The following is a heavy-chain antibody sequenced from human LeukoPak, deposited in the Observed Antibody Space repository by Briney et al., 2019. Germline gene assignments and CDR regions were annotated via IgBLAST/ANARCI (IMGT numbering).Heavy chain of an antibody. CDR1: GGSIRSSSYY. V-gene: IGHV4-39*07. J-gene: IGHJ4*02. CDR3: ATTIYYDGSGAYHFDY. D-gene: IGHD3-22*01. CDR2: IYYSGST. Sequence: SETLSLTCTVSGGSIRSSSYYWGWIRQPPGKGLEWIGSIYYSGSTNYNPSLKSRVTISVDTSKSQFSLKLNSVTAADTAVYYCATTIYYDGSGAYHFDYWGQGTLVTVSS.